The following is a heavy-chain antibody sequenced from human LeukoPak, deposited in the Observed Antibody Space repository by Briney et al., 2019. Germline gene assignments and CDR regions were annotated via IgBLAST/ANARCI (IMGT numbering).Heavy chain of an antibody. V-gene: IGHV4-59*01. CDR3: ARGMTTATTVWFDP. Sequence: SETLSLTCTVSGASINSYYWSWMRQPPGKGLEWIGYIYSSGSTTYNPSLKSRVTISLDTSKNQFSLKLTSVTAADTAVYYCARGMTTATTVWFDPWGQGTLVSVSS. J-gene: IGHJ5*02. CDR2: IYSSGST. CDR1: GASINSYY. D-gene: IGHD4-17*01.